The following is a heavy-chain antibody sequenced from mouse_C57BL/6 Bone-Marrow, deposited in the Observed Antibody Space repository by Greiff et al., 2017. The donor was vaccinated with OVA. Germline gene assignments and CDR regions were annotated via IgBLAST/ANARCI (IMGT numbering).Heavy chain of an antibody. CDR2: ISYDGSN. D-gene: IGHD2-1*01. V-gene: IGHV3-6*01. Sequence: EVQLQESGPGLVKPSQSLSLTCSVTGYSIPSGYYWNWIRQFPGNKLEWMGYISYDGSNNYNPSLKNRISITRDTSKNQFFLKLNSVTTEDTATYYCARVYYAYYFDYWGQGTTLTVSS. CDR3: ARVYYAYYFDY. CDR1: GYSIPSGYY. J-gene: IGHJ2*01.